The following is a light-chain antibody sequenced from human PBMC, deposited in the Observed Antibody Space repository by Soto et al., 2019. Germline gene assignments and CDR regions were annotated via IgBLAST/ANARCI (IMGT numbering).Light chain of an antibody. CDR2: EVS. Sequence: QSALTQPASVSGSPGQSITISCTGTSRDVGGYNYVSWHQQHPGKAPKVIITEVSKRPSGVSNRFSGSKSGNTASLTISGLQAEDEADYYSRSYISSSTFVVFGGGTKLTVL. CDR1: SRDVGGYNY. J-gene: IGLJ2*01. V-gene: IGLV2-14*01. CDR3: RSYISSSTFVV.